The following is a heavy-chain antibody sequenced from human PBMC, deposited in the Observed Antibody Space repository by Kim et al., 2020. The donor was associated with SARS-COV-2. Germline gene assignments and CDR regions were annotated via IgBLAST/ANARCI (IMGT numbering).Heavy chain of an antibody. CDR3: ARVIGFRAWSYFDY. V-gene: IGHV4-59*01. Sequence: SETLSLTCTVSGGSISSYYWSWIRQPPGKGLEWIGYIYYSGSTNYNPSLKSRVTISVDTSKNQFSLKLSSVTAADTAVYYCARVIGFRAWSYFDYWGQGTLVTVSS. CDR1: GGSISSYY. J-gene: IGHJ4*02. CDR2: IYYSGST. D-gene: IGHD3-16*02.